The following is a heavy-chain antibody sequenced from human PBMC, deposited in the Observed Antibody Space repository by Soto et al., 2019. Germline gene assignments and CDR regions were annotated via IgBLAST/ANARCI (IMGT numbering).Heavy chain of an antibody. CDR3: RTYYDFWSGNYYYYGMDV. Sequence: GGSLRLSCTASGFTFGDYAMSWVRQAPGKGLEWVGFIRSKAYGGTTEYAASVKGRFTISRDDSKSIAYLQMNSLKTEDTAVYYCRTYYDFWSGNYYYYGMDVWGQGTTVTVSS. D-gene: IGHD3-3*01. J-gene: IGHJ6*02. CDR2: IRSKAYGGTT. CDR1: GFTFGDYA. V-gene: IGHV3-49*04.